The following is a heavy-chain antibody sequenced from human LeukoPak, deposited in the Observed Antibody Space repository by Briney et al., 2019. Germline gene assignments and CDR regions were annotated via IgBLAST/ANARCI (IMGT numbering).Heavy chain of an antibody. Sequence: GGSLRLSCAVSGFTVSNNYMSWVRQAPGEGLEWVSIIYSGGDTYYADSVKGRFAISRDNSKNTLDLQMNRLRADDTAVYYCATAPSVFDYWGQGTLVTVSS. J-gene: IGHJ4*02. V-gene: IGHV3-66*01. CDR3: ATAPSVFDY. CDR1: GFTVSNNY. CDR2: IYSGGDT. D-gene: IGHD4-17*01.